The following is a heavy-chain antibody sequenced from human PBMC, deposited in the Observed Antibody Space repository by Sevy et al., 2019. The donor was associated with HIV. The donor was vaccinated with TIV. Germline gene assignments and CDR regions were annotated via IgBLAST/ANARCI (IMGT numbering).Heavy chain of an antibody. Sequence: GGSLRLSCVASGFTFSNYGMHWVRQAPGKGLEWVAVIWNDGSNKYYADSVKGRFTISRDNSKNTQYLQMNSLRVEDTAVYFCARGGDFNDRSAKRDFDYWGQGTLVTVSS. V-gene: IGHV3-33*01. D-gene: IGHD3-22*01. CDR2: IWNDGSNK. CDR1: GFTFSNYG. CDR3: ARGGDFNDRSAKRDFDY. J-gene: IGHJ4*02.